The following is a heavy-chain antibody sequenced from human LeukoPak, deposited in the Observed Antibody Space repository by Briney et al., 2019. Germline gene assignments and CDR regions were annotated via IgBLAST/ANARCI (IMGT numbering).Heavy chain of an antibody. CDR1: GLTLRSNS. CDR3: ARDAMKVRSFDY. Sequence: GGSLRLSCAAPGLTLRSNSMNWVRQAPGKGLEWVSYISSSSSTIYYADSVKGRFTISRDNAKNSLYLQMNSLRAEDTAVYYCARDAMKVRSFDYWGQGTLVTVSS. J-gene: IGHJ4*02. V-gene: IGHV3-48*01. D-gene: IGHD2-2*01. CDR2: ISSSSSTI.